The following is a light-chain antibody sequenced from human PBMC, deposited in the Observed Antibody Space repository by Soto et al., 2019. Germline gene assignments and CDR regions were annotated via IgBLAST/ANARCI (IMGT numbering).Light chain of an antibody. J-gene: IGKJ4*01. CDR3: QQYNSYPFT. CDR1: QGISSY. Sequence: DIPMTQSPSSLSASVGDRVTITCRASQGISSYLAWFQQKPGKAPKSLIYAASSLHSGVPSKFSGSGSGTDFTLTISSLQPEDFATYYCQQYNSYPFTFGGGTKVEIK. CDR2: AAS. V-gene: IGKV1-16*02.